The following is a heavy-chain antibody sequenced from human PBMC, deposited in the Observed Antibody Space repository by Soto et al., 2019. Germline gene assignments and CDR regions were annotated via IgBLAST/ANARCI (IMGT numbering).Heavy chain of an antibody. Sequence: PGGSLRLSCAASGVTVSSNYMSWVRQAPGKGLEWVSVIYSGGSTYYADSVKGRFTISRDNSKNTLYVQMNSLRAEDTAVYYCARETEALDYWGQGTLVTVSS. CDR3: ARETEALDY. V-gene: IGHV3-66*01. D-gene: IGHD1-1*01. CDR2: IYSGGST. J-gene: IGHJ4*02. CDR1: GVTVSSNY.